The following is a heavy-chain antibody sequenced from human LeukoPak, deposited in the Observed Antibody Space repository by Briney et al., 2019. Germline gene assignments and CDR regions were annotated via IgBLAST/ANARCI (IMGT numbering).Heavy chain of an antibody. Sequence: SETLSLTCTVSGGSISSYYWSWIRQPPGKGLEWIGYIYYSGSTNYNPSLKSRVTISVDTSKNQFSLKLSSVTAADTAVYYCASLWFGELSYSWSFDYWGQGTLVTVSS. CDR1: GGSISSYY. CDR2: IYYSGST. V-gene: IGHV4-59*01. J-gene: IGHJ4*02. CDR3: ASLWFGELSYSWSFDY. D-gene: IGHD3-10*01.